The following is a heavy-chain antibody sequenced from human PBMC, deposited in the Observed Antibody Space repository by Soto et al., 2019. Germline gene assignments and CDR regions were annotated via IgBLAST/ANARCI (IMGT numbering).Heavy chain of an antibody. CDR1: GGSISSGSYY. V-gene: IGHV4-61*01. J-gene: IGHJ4*02. CDR3: ARRGKLGVGGKKRFDY. CDR2: IYYSGST. D-gene: IGHD6-19*01. Sequence: PSETLSLTCTVSGGSISSGSYYWSWIRQPPGKGLEWIGYIYYSGSTNYNPSLKSRVTISVDTSKNQFSLKLSSVTAADTAVYICARRGKLGVGGKKRFDYWGQGTLVTVSS.